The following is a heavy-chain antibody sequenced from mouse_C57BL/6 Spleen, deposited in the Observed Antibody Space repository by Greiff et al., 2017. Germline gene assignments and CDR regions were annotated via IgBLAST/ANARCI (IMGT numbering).Heavy chain of an antibody. D-gene: IGHD4-1*01. J-gene: IGHJ4*01. CDR3: ASWETGTDYYAMDY. CDR1: GYTFTSYW. Sequence: QVQLQQPGAELVRPGSSVKLSCKASGYTFTSYWMDWVKQRPGQGLEWIGNIYPSDSETNYNQKFKDKATLTVDKSSSTAYMQLSSLTSEDAAVYYCASWETGTDYYAMDYWGQGTSVTVSS. V-gene: IGHV1-61*01. CDR2: IYPSDSET.